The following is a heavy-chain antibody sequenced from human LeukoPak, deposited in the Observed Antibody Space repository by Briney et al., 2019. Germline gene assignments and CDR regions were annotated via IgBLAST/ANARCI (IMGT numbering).Heavy chain of an antibody. CDR1: GGSFSGYY. V-gene: IGHV4-34*01. J-gene: IGHJ6*03. CDR2: INHSGST. CDR3: ARTRWEGYYGSGSYYNVYYYYMGV. Sequence: SETLSLTCAVYGGSFSGYYWSWIRQPPGKGLEWIGEINHSGSTNYNPSLKSRVTISVDTSKNQFSLKLSSVTAADTAVYYCARTRWEGYYGSGSYYNVYYYYMGVWGKGTTVTISS. D-gene: IGHD3-10*01.